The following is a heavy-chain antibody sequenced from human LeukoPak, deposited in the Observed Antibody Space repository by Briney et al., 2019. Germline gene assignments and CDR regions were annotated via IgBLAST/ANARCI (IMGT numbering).Heavy chain of an antibody. CDR2: ISGRGGST. J-gene: IGHJ3*02. V-gene: IGHV3-23*01. CDR3: AKDGAGDWPNAFDI. Sequence: GGSLRLSCAASGFTFSSYAMTWVRQAPGKGLEWVSGISGRGGSTYYADSVKGRFTISRDNSKNTLYLQMNSLRAEDTAVYYCAKDGAGDWPNAFDIWGQGTKVTVSS. D-gene: IGHD2-21*02. CDR1: GFTFSSYA.